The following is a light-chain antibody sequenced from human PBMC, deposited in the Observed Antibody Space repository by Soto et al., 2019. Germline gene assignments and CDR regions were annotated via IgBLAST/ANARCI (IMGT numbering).Light chain of an antibody. CDR3: QQYKNWAPGGYT. CDR1: QSVSSN. J-gene: IGKJ2*01. V-gene: IGKV3-15*01. CDR2: GAS. Sequence: EIVMTQSPATLSVSPGERATLSCRASQSVSSNLAWYQQKPGQAPRLLIYGASTRATGIPAMFSGSGSGTEFTLTISSMQSEDFAVYYCQQYKNWAPGGYTFGQGTKLEIK.